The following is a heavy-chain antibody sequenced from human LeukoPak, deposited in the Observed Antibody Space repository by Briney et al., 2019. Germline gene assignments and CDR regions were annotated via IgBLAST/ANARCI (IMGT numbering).Heavy chain of an antibody. J-gene: IGHJ4*02. D-gene: IGHD3-3*01. V-gene: IGHV3-48*01. CDR2: ISSSSSTI. CDR3: AKATGGTIFGVVHDY. CDR1: GFTFSMYG. Sequence: GGSLRLSCAASGFTFSMYGMNWVRQAPGKGLEWVSYISSSSSTIYYADSVKGRFTISRDNAKNSLYLQMNSLRAEDTAVYYCAKATGGTIFGVVHDYWGQGTLVTVSS.